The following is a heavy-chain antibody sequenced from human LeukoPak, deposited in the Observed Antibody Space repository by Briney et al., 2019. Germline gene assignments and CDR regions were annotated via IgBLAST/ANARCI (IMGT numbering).Heavy chain of an antibody. CDR3: SQGSGQYFHY. Sequence: KAGGSLRLSCAVSGLTLSDVWMNWVRQAPGKGLEWVGRIRSKTAGGTTDFAAPVKGRFAIFRDDSENMVYLQMNSLTVEDTAVYYCSQGSGQYFHYWGQGTLVTVSS. J-gene: IGHJ4*02. CDR1: GLTLSDVW. V-gene: IGHV3-15*07. D-gene: IGHD2-15*01. CDR2: IRSKTAGGTT.